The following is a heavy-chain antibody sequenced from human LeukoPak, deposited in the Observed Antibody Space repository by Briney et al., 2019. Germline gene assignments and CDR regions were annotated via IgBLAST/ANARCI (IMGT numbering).Heavy chain of an antibody. J-gene: IGHJ5*02. CDR3: ARPLLGAAGRDNWFDP. CDR1: GGSFSGYY. D-gene: IGHD6-13*01. Sequence: SETLSLTCAVYGGSFSGYYWSWIRQPPGKGLEWIGEINHSGSTNYNPSLKSRVTTSVDTSKNQFSLKLSSVTAADTAVYYCARPLLGAAGRDNWFDPWGQGTLVTVSS. CDR2: INHSGST. V-gene: IGHV4-34*01.